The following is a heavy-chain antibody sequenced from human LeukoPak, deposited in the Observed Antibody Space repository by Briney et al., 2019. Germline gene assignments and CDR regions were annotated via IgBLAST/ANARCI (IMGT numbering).Heavy chain of an antibody. CDR1: GFTFSSYE. CDR3: ARDSGYSGYSDY. CDR2: ISISGSTI. Sequence: GGSLRLSCAASGFTFSSYEMNWVRQAPGKGLEWVSYISISGSTIYNADSVKGRFTISRDNAKTSLYLQMNSLRAEDTAVYYCARDSGYSGYSDYWGQGTLVTVSS. D-gene: IGHD5-12*01. J-gene: IGHJ4*02. V-gene: IGHV3-48*03.